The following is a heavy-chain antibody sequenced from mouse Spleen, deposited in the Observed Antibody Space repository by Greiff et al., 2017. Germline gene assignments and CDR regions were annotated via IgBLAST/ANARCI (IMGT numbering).Heavy chain of an antibody. CDR3: TTGDYALDYFDY. D-gene: IGHD1-1*02. J-gene: IGHJ2*01. CDR1: GFNIKDDY. Sequence: EVQLQQSGAELVRPGASVKLSCTASGFNIKDDYMHWVKQRPEQGLEWIGWIDPENGDTEYASKFQGKATITADTSSNTAYLQLSSLTSEDTAVYYCTTGDYALDYFDYWGQGTTLTVSS. CDR2: IDPENGDT. V-gene: IGHV14-4*01.